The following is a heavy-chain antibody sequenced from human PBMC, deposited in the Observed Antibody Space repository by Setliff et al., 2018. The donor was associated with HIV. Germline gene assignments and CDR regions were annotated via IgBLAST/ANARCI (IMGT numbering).Heavy chain of an antibody. D-gene: IGHD3-9*01. CDR2: IYWDDNK. CDR3: ARTTYYDILTGPA. J-gene: IGHJ5*02. CDR1: GFSLSTGGVG. V-gene: IGHV2-5*02. Sequence: SGPTLVNPTQPLTLTCTFSGFSLSTGGVGLGWLRQPPGKAPECLGIIYWDDNKRYTPSLQDRLTITKDTFRHQVVLTMTNMAPVDTAVYYCARTTYYDILTGPAWGQGTLVTVS.